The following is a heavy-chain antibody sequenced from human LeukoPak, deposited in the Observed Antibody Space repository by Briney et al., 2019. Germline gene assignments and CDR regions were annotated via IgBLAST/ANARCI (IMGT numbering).Heavy chain of an antibody. Sequence: ASVKASCKASGGTFSSYAISWVRQAPGQGLEWMGGIIPIFGTANYAQKFQGRVTITTDESTSTAYMELSSLRSEDTAVYYCAREGDSPADYWGQGTLVTVSS. CDR3: AREGDSPADY. V-gene: IGHV1-69*05. J-gene: IGHJ4*02. CDR1: GGTFSSYA. CDR2: IIPIFGTA. D-gene: IGHD2-15*01.